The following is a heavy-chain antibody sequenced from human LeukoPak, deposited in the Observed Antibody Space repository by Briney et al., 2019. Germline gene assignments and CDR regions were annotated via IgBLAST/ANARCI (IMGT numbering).Heavy chain of an antibody. V-gene: IGHV3-53*01. J-gene: IGHJ4*02. Sequence: GRSLRLSCTASGFTFGDYAMSWFRQAPGRGLEWVSFIYADGNTYYADSVKGRFTISRDISKNAVYLQMNSLRAEDTAVYYCARDSYGDANFDSWGQGTLVTVSS. CDR3: ARDSYGDANFDS. CDR2: IYADGNT. D-gene: IGHD4-17*01. CDR1: GFTFGDYA.